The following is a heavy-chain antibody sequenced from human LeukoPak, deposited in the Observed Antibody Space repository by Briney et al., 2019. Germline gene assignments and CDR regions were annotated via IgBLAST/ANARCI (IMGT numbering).Heavy chain of an antibody. J-gene: IGHJ4*02. CDR2: ISYDGSNK. CDR3: AKDTYYYDSSGYPPPDY. D-gene: IGHD3-22*01. Sequence: PGRSLRLSCAASGFTFSSYGMHWVRQAPGKGLEWVAVISYDGSNKYYADSVKGRFTISRDNSKNTLYLQMNSLRAEDTAVYYCAKDTYYYDSSGYPPPDYWGQGTLVTVSS. CDR1: GFTFSSYG. V-gene: IGHV3-30*18.